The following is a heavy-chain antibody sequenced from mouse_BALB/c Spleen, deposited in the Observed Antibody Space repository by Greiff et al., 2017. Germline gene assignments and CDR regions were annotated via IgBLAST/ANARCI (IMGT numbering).Heavy chain of an antibody. CDR2: ISTYYGNT. V-gene: IGHV1-67*01. J-gene: IGHJ4*01. CDR3: ARDYYAKSAMDY. Sequence: QVQLQQSGPELVRPGVSVKISCKGSGYTFTDYAMHWVKQSHAKSLEWIGVISTYYGNTNYNQKFKGKATMTVDKSSSTAYMELARLTSEDSAIYYCARDYYAKSAMDYRGQGTSVTASS. CDR1: GYTFTDYA. D-gene: IGHD1-1*01.